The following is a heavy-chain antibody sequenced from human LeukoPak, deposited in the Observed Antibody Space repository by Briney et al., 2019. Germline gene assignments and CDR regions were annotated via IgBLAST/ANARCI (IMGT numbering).Heavy chain of an antibody. CDR1: GGSVSSYY. CDR2: IYYSAST. J-gene: IGHJ3*02. D-gene: IGHD1-14*01. Sequence: SETLSLTCSVSGGSVSSYYWSWIRQPPGKGLEWIGYIYYSASTNYNPSLKSRLTISVDTSKNQFSLKLSSVTAADTAVYYCARLTKRNDAFAIWGQGTMVTVSS. V-gene: IGHV4-59*02. CDR3: ARLTKRNDAFAI.